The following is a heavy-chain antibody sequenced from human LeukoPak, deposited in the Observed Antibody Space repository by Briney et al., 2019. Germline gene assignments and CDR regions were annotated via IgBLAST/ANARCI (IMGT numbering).Heavy chain of an antibody. CDR2: FYHSGST. Sequence: PSETLSLTCAVSGYSIIRGSNWGWIRQPPGKGLEWIGIFYHSGSTYYNPSLKSRVTISVDTSKNPFSLKLSSVTAADTAVYYCVRGLYSCGWFNFDYWGQGTLVTVSS. V-gene: IGHV4-38-2*01. D-gene: IGHD6-19*01. CDR1: GYSIIRGSN. CDR3: VRGLYSCGWFNFDY. J-gene: IGHJ4*02.